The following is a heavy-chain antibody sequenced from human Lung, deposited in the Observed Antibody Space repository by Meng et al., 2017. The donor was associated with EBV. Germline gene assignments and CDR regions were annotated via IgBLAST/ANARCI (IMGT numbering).Heavy chain of an antibody. CDR1: GGSFSGYY. V-gene: IGHV4-34*01. D-gene: IGHD4-23*01. CDR3: ARGPGLRWERTTDY. J-gene: IGHJ4*02. Sequence: QVALQQGGAGRLKPSETLSLTCAVYGGSFSGYYWSWIRQPPGKGLEWIGEINHSGSTNYNPSLKSRVTISVDTSKNQFSLKLSSVTAADTAVYYCARGPGLRWERTTDYWGQGTLVTVSS. CDR2: INHSGST.